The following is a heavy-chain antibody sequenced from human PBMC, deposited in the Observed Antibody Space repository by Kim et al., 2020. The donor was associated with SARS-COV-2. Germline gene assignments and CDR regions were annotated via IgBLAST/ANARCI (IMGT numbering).Heavy chain of an antibody. V-gene: IGHV4-30-4*08. CDR3: ARDPTVSGLGGYLYF. D-gene: IGHD4-4*01. J-gene: IGHJ2*01. CDR1: GASIGRGDNY. CDR2: ISDSGNP. Sequence: SETLSLTCTVSGASIGRGDNYWTWIRHSPGRGREWLAFISDSGNPYYHPSLQSRITISVDTSSNQFSLKLSSVTAADTPIYYCARDPTVSGLGGYLYFWGRGTLVTVSA.